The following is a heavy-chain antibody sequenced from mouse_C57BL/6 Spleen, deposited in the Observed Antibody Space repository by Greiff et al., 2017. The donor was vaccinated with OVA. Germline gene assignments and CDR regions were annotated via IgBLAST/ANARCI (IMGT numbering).Heavy chain of an antibody. CDR2: IDPETGGT. D-gene: IGHD1-1*01. V-gene: IGHV1-15*01. Sequence: QVQLQQSGAELVRPGASVTLSCKASGYTFTDYEMHWVKQTPVHGLEWIGAIDPETGGTAYNQKFKGKAILTADKSSSTAYMELRSLTSEDSAVYYCTRRAITTVVAHYAMDYWGQGTSVTVSS. CDR3: TRRAITTVVAHYAMDY. CDR1: GYTFTDYE. J-gene: IGHJ4*01.